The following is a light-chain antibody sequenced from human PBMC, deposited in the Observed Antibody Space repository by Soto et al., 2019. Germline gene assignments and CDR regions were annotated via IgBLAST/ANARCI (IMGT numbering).Light chain of an antibody. Sequence: QTVVTQEPSFSVSPGGTVTLTCGLSSGSVSTSYYPSWYQQTPGQAPRTLIYSTNTRSSGVPDRFSGSILGNKAALTITGAQADDESDYYCVLYMGSGFWVFGGWTKVTVL. J-gene: IGLJ3*02. V-gene: IGLV8-61*01. CDR2: STN. CDR1: SGSVSTSYY. CDR3: VLYMGSGFWV.